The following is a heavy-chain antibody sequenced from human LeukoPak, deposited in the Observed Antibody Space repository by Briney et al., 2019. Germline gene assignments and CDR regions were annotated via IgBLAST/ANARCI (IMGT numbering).Heavy chain of an antibody. J-gene: IGHJ4*02. Sequence: GGSLRLSCAASGFTFGSYEMNWVRQAPGKVLEWVAYIGDSGGDIHYADSVKGRFTISRYNADNSLYLQMDSLRAEDTAVYYCARDGSVAVPGTLYFDSWGQGTLVTVSS. CDR1: GFTFGSYE. D-gene: IGHD6-19*01. CDR3: ARDGSVAVPGTLYFDS. V-gene: IGHV3-48*03. CDR2: IGDSGGDI.